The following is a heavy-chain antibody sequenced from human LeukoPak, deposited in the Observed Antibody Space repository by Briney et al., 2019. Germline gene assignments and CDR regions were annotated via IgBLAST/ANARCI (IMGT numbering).Heavy chain of an antibody. J-gene: IGHJ3*02. CDR3: ARRPCSSTSCYPGAFDI. Sequence: PSETLSLTCTVSVGSISSSSYYWGWIRQPPGKGLEWIGSIYYSGSTYYNPSLKSRVTISVDTSKNQFSLKLSSVTAADTAVYYCARRPCSSTSCYPGAFDIWGQGTMVTVSS. V-gene: IGHV4-39*01. CDR2: IYYSGST. D-gene: IGHD2-2*01. CDR1: VGSISSSSYY.